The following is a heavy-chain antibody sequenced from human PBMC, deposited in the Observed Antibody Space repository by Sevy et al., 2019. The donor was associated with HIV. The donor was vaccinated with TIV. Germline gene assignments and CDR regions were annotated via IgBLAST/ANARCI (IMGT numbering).Heavy chain of an antibody. CDR3: AKDRGDCSGGSCYSDY. CDR1: GYTFTSYY. J-gene: IGHJ4*02. CDR2: INPSGGST. Sequence: ASVKDSCKASGYTFTSYYMHWVRQAPGQGLEWMGIINPSGGSTSYAQKFQGRVTMTRDTSTSTVYMELSSLRSEDTAVYYCAKDRGDCSGGSCYSDYWGQGTLVTVSS. D-gene: IGHD2-15*01. V-gene: IGHV1-46*01.